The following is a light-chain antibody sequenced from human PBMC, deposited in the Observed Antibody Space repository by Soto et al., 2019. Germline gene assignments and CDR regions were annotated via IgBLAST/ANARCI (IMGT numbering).Light chain of an antibody. Sequence: EIVLTQSSGTLSLSPGERATLSCRASQSVSSSYLAWYQQKPGQAPRLLIYGASSRATGIPDRFSGSGSGTDFTLTISRLEPEDFAVYYCQQYGSSPRTFDQGTKVEIK. CDR3: QQYGSSPRT. CDR1: QSVSSSY. V-gene: IGKV3-20*01. J-gene: IGKJ1*01. CDR2: GAS.